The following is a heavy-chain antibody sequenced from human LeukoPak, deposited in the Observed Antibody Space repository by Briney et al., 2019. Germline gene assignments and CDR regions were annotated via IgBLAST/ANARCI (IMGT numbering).Heavy chain of an antibody. V-gene: IGHV3-23*01. CDR3: ARDLLGSLAFDI. CDR2: INGGGVNT. CDR1: GFTLSSYA. Sequence: PGGSLRLSCAASGFTLSSYAMSWVRQAPGKGLEWVSTINGGGVNTHYADSVGGRFTISRDNSKNTLYLQMNSLRAEDTAVYYCARDLLGSLAFDIWGQGTVVTVSS. J-gene: IGHJ3*02. D-gene: IGHD7-27*01.